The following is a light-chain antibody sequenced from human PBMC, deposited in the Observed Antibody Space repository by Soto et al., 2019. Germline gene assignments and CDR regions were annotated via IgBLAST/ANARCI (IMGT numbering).Light chain of an antibody. J-gene: IGKJ2*01. CDR1: QIIRSN. CDR3: QQYNNWPPNT. Sequence: EIVMTQSPATLSVSPGERATLSCRASQIIRSNLAWYQQKPGQAPRLLIYGASTRATGIPARFSGSGSGTECTLTISSLQSEHFAVYYCQQYNNWPPNTFGQGTKLEIK. V-gene: IGKV3-15*01. CDR2: GAS.